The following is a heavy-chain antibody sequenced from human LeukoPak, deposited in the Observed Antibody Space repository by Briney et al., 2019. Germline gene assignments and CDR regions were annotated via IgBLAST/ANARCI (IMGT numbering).Heavy chain of an antibody. V-gene: IGHV3-11*04. CDR3: AREPYYDSSGYSPDY. J-gene: IGHJ4*02. CDR2: ISSSGSFI. D-gene: IGHD3-22*01. CDR1: GFTFSDYY. Sequence: GGSLRLSCAASGFTFSDYYMSWIRQTPGKGLEWVSYISSSGSFIYYADSVKGRFTISRDNAKNSLYLHMNSLRAEDTALYYCAREPYYDSSGYSPDYWGQGTLVTVSS.